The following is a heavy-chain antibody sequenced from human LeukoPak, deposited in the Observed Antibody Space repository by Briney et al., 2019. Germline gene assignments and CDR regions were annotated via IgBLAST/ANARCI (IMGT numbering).Heavy chain of an antibody. Sequence: GASVKVSCKASGFTFTSSAVQWVRQARGQRLEWIGWIVVGSGNTNYAQKFQERVNITRDMSTSTAYMELSSLRSEDTAVYYCAADLRFLEWLSNRNFDYWGQGTLVTVSS. CDR1: GFTFTSSA. CDR2: IVVGSGNT. V-gene: IGHV1-58*01. J-gene: IGHJ4*02. CDR3: AADLRFLEWLSNRNFDY. D-gene: IGHD3-3*01.